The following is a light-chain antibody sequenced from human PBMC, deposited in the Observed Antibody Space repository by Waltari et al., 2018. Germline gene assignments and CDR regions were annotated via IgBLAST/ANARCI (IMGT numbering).Light chain of an antibody. J-gene: IGLJ1*01. Sequence: QSALTQPPSVSGSPRQSVTISCTGTSSDIGTYNRVSWYQQTPGTAPKLMIYDVSNRPSGVPDRFSGSKSGNTASLTISALQAEDDADYYCCSFTPSLTYVFGTGTKVTVL. CDR2: DVS. CDR1: SSDIGTYNR. V-gene: IGLV2-18*02. CDR3: CSFTPSLTYV.